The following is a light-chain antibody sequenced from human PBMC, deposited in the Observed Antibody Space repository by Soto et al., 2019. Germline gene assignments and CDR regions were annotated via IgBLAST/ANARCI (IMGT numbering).Light chain of an antibody. Sequence: EIVLTQSPATLSLSPGERATLSCRASQSVSSSYLAWYQQKPGQAPRLLIYGASNRATGIPDRFSGSGSGTDSTLTISRLQPEDFAVYYCQQYGSSGTFGQGTKVDIK. V-gene: IGKV3-20*01. CDR3: QQYGSSGT. CDR1: QSVSSSY. J-gene: IGKJ1*01. CDR2: GAS.